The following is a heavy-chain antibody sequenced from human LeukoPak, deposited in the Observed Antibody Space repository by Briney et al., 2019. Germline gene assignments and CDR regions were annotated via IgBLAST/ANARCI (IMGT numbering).Heavy chain of an antibody. CDR3: ARDGSGYYPNYYFDY. CDR1: GFTFSSYW. CDR2: IKQDGSEK. Sequence: PGGSLRLSCAASGFTFSSYWMSWVRQAPGKGLEWVANIKQDGSEKYYVDSVKGRFTISRDNAKNSLYLQMNSLRAEDTAVYYCARDGSGYYPNYYFDYWGQGTLVTASS. V-gene: IGHV3-7*01. J-gene: IGHJ4*02. D-gene: IGHD3-3*01.